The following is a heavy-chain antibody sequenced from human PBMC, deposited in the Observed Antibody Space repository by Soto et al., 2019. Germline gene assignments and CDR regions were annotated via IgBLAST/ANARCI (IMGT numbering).Heavy chain of an antibody. V-gene: IGHV1-69*01. Sequence: QVQLVQSGAEVKKPGSSVKVSCKASGGTFSSYAISWVRQAPGNGIEWMGVLIPIFGTATYAQKFQARVTITADESTSTAYIELSSLGSEASVVYYCARAANGRTCADWFYPWGQGSLVTVSS. J-gene: IGHJ5*02. CDR2: LIPIFGTA. D-gene: IGHD1-7*01. CDR3: ARAANGRTCADWFYP. CDR1: GGTFSSYA.